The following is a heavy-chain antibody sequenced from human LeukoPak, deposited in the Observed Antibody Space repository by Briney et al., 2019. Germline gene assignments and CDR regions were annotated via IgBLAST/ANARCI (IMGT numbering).Heavy chain of an antibody. V-gene: IGHV1-2*02. D-gene: IGHD3-22*01. J-gene: IGHJ3*01. CDR3: ARSRYYYDSSAPIWAF. Sequence: ASVRVSCTASGYTFTDYYMHWVRQAPGQGLEWMGWINPNSGGTNYAQTFQGRVTMTRDTSISTAYMDLSRLRSDDTAVYYCARSRYYYDSSAPIWAFWGQGTMVTVSS. CDR1: GYTFTDYY. CDR2: INPNSGGT.